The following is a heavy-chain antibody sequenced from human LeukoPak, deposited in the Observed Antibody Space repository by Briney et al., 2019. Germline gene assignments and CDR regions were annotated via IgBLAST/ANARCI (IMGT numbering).Heavy chain of an antibody. V-gene: IGHV3-23*01. CDR2: TSGSGGST. Sequence: PGGSLRLSCAASGFTFSSYALSWLRHAPGQGLDWLPATSGSGGSTYYADSVKGRFTISRDNSKNTLYLQMNSLRAEDTAVYYCAKDPNIMIPLGYWGQGTLVTVSS. CDR3: AKDPNIMIPLGY. CDR1: GFTFSSYA. J-gene: IGHJ4*02. D-gene: IGHD3-16*01.